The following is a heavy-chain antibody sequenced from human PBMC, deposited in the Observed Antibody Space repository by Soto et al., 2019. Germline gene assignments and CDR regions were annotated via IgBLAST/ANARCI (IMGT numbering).Heavy chain of an antibody. CDR1: GGSISSGGYS. V-gene: IGHV4-30-2*01. CDR2: IYHSGST. J-gene: IGHJ4*02. Sequence: SETLSLTCAVSGGSISSGGYSWSWIRQPPGKGLEWIGYIYHSGSTYYNPSLKSRVTISVDRSKNQFSLKLSSVTAADTAVYYCARGDRSSWEVRFDYWGQGTLVTVSS. D-gene: IGHD6-6*01. CDR3: ARGDRSSWEVRFDY.